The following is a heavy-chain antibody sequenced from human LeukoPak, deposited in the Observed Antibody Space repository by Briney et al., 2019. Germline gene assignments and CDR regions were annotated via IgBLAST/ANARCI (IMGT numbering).Heavy chain of an antibody. CDR3: ARHGISTDFNYGMDV. CDR2: IYYSGST. J-gene: IGHJ6*02. V-gene: IGHV4-59*08. Sequence: SETLFLTCTVSGGSISSYYWAWIRQPPGKGLDWIGYIYYSGSTNYNPSLKSRVTIAVDTSKNQFSLKLSSVTAVDTAVYYCARHGISTDFNYGMDVWGQGTTVTVSS. CDR1: GGSISSYY. D-gene: IGHD3-3*02.